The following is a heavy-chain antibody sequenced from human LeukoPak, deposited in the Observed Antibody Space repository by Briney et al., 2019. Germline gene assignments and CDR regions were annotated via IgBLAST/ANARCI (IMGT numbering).Heavy chain of an antibody. CDR3: VNLGYSD. J-gene: IGHJ4*02. CDR2: IKNDGSDK. D-gene: IGHD5-12*01. Sequence: GGSLRLSCEASGFSFSAAWMTWVRQAPGKGLQWVATIKNDGSDKYYVDSVKGRFTLSRDNAKNSVYLQMNSLRVEDTAVYYCVNLGYSDGGQGTLVTVSS. CDR1: GFSFSAAW. V-gene: IGHV3-7*01.